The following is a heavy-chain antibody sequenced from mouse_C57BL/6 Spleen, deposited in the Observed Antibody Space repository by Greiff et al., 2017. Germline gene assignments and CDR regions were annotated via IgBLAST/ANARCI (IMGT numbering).Heavy chain of an antibody. D-gene: IGHD2-4*01. CDR2: INPNNGGT. V-gene: IGHV1-18*01. CDR3: ARREVYDYELFAY. J-gene: IGHJ3*01. CDR1: GYTFTDYN. Sequence: EVQLQQSGPELVKPGASVKIPCTASGYTFTDYNMDWVKPSHGKSLEWIGDINPNNGGTIYNQKFKGKATLTVDKSSSTAYMELRSLKSEDTAVYYCARREVYDYELFAYWGQGTLGTVSA.